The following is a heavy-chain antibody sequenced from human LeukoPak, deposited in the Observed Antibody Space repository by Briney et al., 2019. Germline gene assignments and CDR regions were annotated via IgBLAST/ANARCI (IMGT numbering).Heavy chain of an antibody. CDR2: INHSGST. D-gene: IGHD2-15*01. CDR1: GGSFSGYY. CDR3: ARGPPVVVVAATPSCGMDV. J-gene: IGHJ6*02. Sequence: SETLTLTCAVYGGSFSGYYWTWVRQPPGKGLEWVEEINHSGSTNNNPSRKSRVTISVDTSKNQFSLKLSSVTAADTAVYYCARGPPVVVVAATPSCGMDVWGQGTTVTVSS. V-gene: IGHV4-34*01.